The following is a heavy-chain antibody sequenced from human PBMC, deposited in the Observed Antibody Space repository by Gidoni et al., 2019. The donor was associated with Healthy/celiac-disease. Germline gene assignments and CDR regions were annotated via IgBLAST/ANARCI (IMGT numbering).Heavy chain of an antibody. Sequence: QVQLVESGGGVVQPGRSLRLSCAASGFTFSSYGMHWVRQAPGKGLEWVAVISYDGSNKYYADSVKGRFTISRDNSKNTLYLQMNSLRAEDTAVYYCAKETYSSSPSYFDYWGQGTLVTVSS. CDR3: AKETYSSSPSYFDY. CDR2: ISYDGSNK. CDR1: GFTFSSYG. D-gene: IGHD6-13*01. J-gene: IGHJ4*02. V-gene: IGHV3-30*18.